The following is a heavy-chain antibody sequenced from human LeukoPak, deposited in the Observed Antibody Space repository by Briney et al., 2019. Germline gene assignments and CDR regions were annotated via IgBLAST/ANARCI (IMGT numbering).Heavy chain of an antibody. CDR1: GFTFTSYS. CDR3: AKGGKWDVTPFDY. D-gene: IGHD1-26*01. J-gene: IGHJ4*02. CDR2: ISCGGGST. Sequence: GGSLRLSCAASGFTFTSYSMNWVRQAPGKGLEWVSTISCGGGSTYYADSVKGRFTISRDNSKNTLYLQVNSLRAEDTAVYYCAKGGKWDVTPFDYWGQGTLVTVS. V-gene: IGHV3-23*01.